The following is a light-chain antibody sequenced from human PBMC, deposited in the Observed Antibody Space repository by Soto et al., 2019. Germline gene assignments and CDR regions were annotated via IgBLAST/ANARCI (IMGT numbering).Light chain of an antibody. CDR3: QDYGTSAPWT. V-gene: IGKV3-20*01. CDR2: RGS. CDR1: QNIRGNE. J-gene: IGKJ1*01. Sequence: VLTQSAGTLSLSPGERTTLSCRASQNIRGNELAWYQQKPGQPPRLLIYRGSSRAPGIPDRFSGRGSGTEFTLTISRLEPERFAVYYCQDYGTSAPWTFGQGTRVEIK.